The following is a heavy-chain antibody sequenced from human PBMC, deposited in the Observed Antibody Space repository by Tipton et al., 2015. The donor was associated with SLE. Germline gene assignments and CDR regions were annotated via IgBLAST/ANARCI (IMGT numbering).Heavy chain of an antibody. CDR1: GFTVSSNY. CDR3: AILPVGQQLVPYWYFDL. V-gene: IGHV3-30-3*01. J-gene: IGHJ2*01. Sequence: SLRLSCAASGFTVSSNYMSWVRQAPGKGLEWVAVISYDGSNKYYADSVKGRFTISRDNSKNTLYLQMNSLRAEDTAVYYCAILPVGQQLVPYWYFDLWGRGTLVTVSS. D-gene: IGHD6-13*01. CDR2: ISYDGSNK.